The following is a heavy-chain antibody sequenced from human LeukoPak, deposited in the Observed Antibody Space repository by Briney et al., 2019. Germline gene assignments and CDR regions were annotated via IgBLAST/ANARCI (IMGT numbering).Heavy chain of an antibody. Sequence: SETLSLTCAVYGGSFSGYYWSWIRQPPGKGLEWIGEINHSGSTNYNPSLKSRVTISVDTSKNQFSLKLSSVTAADTAVYYCARGLLGVTPRRVLARNDAFDIWGQGTMVTVSS. CDR3: ARGLLGVTPRRVLARNDAFDI. J-gene: IGHJ3*02. CDR1: GGSFSGYY. CDR2: INHSGST. V-gene: IGHV4-34*01. D-gene: IGHD4-23*01.